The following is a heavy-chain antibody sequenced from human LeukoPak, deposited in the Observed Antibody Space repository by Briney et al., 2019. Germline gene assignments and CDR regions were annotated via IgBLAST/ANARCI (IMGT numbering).Heavy chain of an antibody. D-gene: IGHD3-10*01. J-gene: IGHJ1*01. CDR2: ISGSGGST. CDR3: ATLFPSYITMVRGVIITSEYFQH. Sequence: GGSLRLSCAASGFTFSSYGMSWVRQAPGKGLEWVSAISGSGGSTYYADSVKGRFTISRDNSKNTLYLQMNSLRAEDTAVYYCATLFPSYITMVRGVIITSEYFQHWGQGTLVTVSA. V-gene: IGHV3-23*01. CDR1: GFTFSSYG.